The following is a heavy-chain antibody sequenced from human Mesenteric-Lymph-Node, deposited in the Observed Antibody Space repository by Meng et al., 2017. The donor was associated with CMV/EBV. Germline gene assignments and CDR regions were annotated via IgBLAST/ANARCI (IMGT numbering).Heavy chain of an antibody. CDR1: GDTVSGDY. V-gene: IGHV1-2*02. CDR3: ARSGIVHQRIGWLDP. D-gene: IGHD1-26*01. J-gene: IGHJ5*02. Sequence: ASVKVSCKISGDTVSGDYINWVRQAPGQGLEWMGWIGPHNGDTNFPQRFQGRVTMTRDASMSTVYLELTSLTSDDTAIYYCARSGIVHQRIGWLDPWGQGTPVTVSS. CDR2: IGPHNGDT.